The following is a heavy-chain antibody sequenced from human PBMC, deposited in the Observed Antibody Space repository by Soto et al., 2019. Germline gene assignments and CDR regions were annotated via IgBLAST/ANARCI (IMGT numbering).Heavy chain of an antibody. Sequence: GGSLRLSCAASGFTFSSYWMRWVRQAPGKGLVWVSRINSDGSSTSYADSVKGRFTISRDNAKNTLYLQMNSLRAEDTAVYYCARDPTYYDFWSGYYASRYMDVWGKGTTVTVSS. V-gene: IGHV3-74*01. CDR2: INSDGSST. J-gene: IGHJ6*03. CDR1: GFTFSSYW. CDR3: ARDPTYYDFWSGYYASRYMDV. D-gene: IGHD3-3*01.